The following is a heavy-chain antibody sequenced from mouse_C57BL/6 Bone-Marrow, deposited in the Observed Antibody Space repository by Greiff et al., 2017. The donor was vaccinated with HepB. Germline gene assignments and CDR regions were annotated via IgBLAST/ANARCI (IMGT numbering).Heavy chain of an antibody. CDR3: ARAPYYDGSSPYWYFDV. D-gene: IGHD1-1*01. Sequence: DVKLVESGGGLVKPGGSLKLSCAASGFTFSSYAMSWVRQTPEKRLEWVATISDGGSYTYYPDNVKGRFTISRDNAKNNLYLQMSHLKSEDTAMYYCARAPYYDGSSPYWYFDVWGTGTTVTVSS. J-gene: IGHJ1*03. CDR2: ISDGGSYT. CDR1: GFTFSSYA. V-gene: IGHV5-4*03.